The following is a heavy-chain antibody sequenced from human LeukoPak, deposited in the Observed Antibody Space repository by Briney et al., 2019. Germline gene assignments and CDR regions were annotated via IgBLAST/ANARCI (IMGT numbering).Heavy chain of an antibody. J-gene: IGHJ4*02. D-gene: IGHD3-10*01. Sequence: PSETLSLTXTVSGGSISSSSYYWGWIGQPPGKGLEWIGSIYYSGSTYYNPSLKSRVTISVDTSKNQFSLKLSSVTAADTAVYYCARRLMGAGSGSYYSFFNYWGQGTLVTVSS. V-gene: IGHV4-39*01. CDR1: GGSISSSSYY. CDR2: IYYSGST. CDR3: ARRLMGAGSGSYYSFFNY.